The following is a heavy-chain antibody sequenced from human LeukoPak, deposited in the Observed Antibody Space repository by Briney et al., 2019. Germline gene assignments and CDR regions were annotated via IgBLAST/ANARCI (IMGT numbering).Heavy chain of an antibody. J-gene: IGHJ6*02. V-gene: IGHV3-30-3*01. D-gene: IGHD2-15*01. CDR1: GFTFGNYA. CDR2: ISYDGSNK. Sequence: GGSLRLSCEASGFTFGNYAMNWVRQAPGKGLEWVAVISYDGSNKYYADSVKGRFTISRDNSKNTLYLQMNSLRAEDTAVYYCAREDCSGGSCYVYYYYYGMDVWGQGTTVTVSS. CDR3: AREDCSGGSCYVYYYYYGMDV.